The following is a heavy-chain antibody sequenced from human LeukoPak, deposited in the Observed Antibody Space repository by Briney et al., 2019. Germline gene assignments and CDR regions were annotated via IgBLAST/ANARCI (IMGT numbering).Heavy chain of an antibody. CDR2: INHSGST. J-gene: IGHJ4*02. V-gene: IGHV4-34*01. Sequence: PSETLSLTCAVYGGSFSGYCWSWIRQPPGKGLEWIGEINHSGSTNYNPSLKSRVTISVGTSKNQFSLKLSSVTAADTAVYYCARATGYSYGFRTIDFDYWGQGTLVTVSS. D-gene: IGHD5-18*01. CDR1: GGSFSGYC. CDR3: ARATGYSYGFRTIDFDY.